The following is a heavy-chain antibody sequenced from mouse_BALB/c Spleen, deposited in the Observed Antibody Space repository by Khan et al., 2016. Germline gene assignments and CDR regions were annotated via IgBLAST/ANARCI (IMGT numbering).Heavy chain of an antibody. D-gene: IGHD1-2*01. CDR1: GYSITSGYG. CDR2: ISYSGST. CDR3: ARTARIKY. Sequence: EVQLQESGPGLVKPSQSLSLTCTVTGYSITSGYGWNWIRQFPGNKLECMGYISYSGSTNYNPSLKSRISITRDTSKNQFFLQLNSVTTEDTATHYCARTARIKYWGQGTTLTVSS. V-gene: IGHV3-2*02. J-gene: IGHJ2*01.